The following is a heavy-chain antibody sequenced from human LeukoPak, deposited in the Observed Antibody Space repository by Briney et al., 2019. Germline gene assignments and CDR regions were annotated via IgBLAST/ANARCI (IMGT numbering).Heavy chain of an antibody. CDR3: VKSGGYGLIDY. D-gene: IGHD6-19*01. J-gene: IGHJ4*02. Sequence: PSETLSLTCTVSGYSISSGHYWGWIRQPPGKGLEWIGSMYHSGSTYYNPPLKSRVTISEDTSKNQFSLKLRSVTAADTAMYYCVKSGGYGLIDYWGQGTLVTVSS. V-gene: IGHV4-38-2*02. CDR2: MYHSGST. CDR1: GYSISSGHY.